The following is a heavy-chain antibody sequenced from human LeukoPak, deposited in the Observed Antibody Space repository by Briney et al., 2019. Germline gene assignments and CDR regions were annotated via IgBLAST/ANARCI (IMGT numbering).Heavy chain of an antibody. CDR3: ARVSLRYCSSTSCYMGAFDI. Sequence: ASVKVSCKASGYTFTGYYIHWVRQAPGQGLEWMGWINPNSGGTNYAQKFQGRVTMTRDTSISTAYMELSRLGSDDTAVYYCARVSLRYCSSTSCYMGAFDIWGQGTMVTVSS. V-gene: IGHV1-2*02. J-gene: IGHJ3*02. CDR1: GYTFTGYY. CDR2: INPNSGGT. D-gene: IGHD2-2*02.